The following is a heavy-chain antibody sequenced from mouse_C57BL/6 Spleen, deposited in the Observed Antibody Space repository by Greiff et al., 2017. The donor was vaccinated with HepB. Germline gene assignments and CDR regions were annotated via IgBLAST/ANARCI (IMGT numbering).Heavy chain of an antibody. CDR2: IDPSDSYT. CDR3: ARRATTTVVARGAMDY. CDR1: GYTFTSYW. J-gene: IGHJ4*01. D-gene: IGHD1-1*01. Sequence: QVHVKQSGAELVRPGTSVKLSCKASGYTFTSYWMHWVKQRPGQGLEWIGVIDPSDSYTNYNQKFKGKATLTVDTSSSTAYMQLSSLTSEDSAVYYCARRATTTVVARGAMDYWGQGTSVTVAS. V-gene: IGHV1-59*01.